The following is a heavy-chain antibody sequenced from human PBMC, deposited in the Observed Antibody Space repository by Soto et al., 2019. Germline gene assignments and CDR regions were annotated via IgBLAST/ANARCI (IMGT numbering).Heavy chain of an antibody. Sequence: QVQLVESGGGVVQPGRSLRLSCAASGFTFSSYAMHWVRQAPGKGLEWVAVISYDGSNKYYADSVKGRFTISRDNSKNTLYLQMNSLRAEDTAVYYCAREGAVADGMDVWGPGTTVTVCS. CDR2: ISYDGSNK. D-gene: IGHD6-19*01. CDR1: GFTFSSYA. J-gene: IGHJ6*02. V-gene: IGHV3-30-3*01. CDR3: AREGAVADGMDV.